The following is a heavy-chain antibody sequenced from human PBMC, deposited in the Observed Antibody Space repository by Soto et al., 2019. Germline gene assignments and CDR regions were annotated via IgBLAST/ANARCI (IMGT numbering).Heavy chain of an antibody. CDR3: ARHTTRYTMNDY. CDR2: IYYSGST. D-gene: IGHD3-22*01. CDR1: GCSISSGDYY. Sequence: SETLSLTCTVSGCSISSGDYYLSWIRQPPGKGLEWIGYIYYSGSTYYNPSLKSRVTISVDTSKNQFSLKLSSVTAADTAVYYCARHTTRYTMNDYWGQGTLVTVSS. V-gene: IGHV4-30-4*01. J-gene: IGHJ4*02.